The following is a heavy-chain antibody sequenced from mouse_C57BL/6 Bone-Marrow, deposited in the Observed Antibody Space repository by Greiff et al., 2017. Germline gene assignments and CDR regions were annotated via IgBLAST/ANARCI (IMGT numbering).Heavy chain of an antibody. Sequence: EVMLVESGGGLVQPGGSMKLSCVASGFTFSNYWMNWVRQSPEKGLEWVAQIRLKSDNYATHYAESVKGRFTISRDDSKSSVYLQMNNLRAEDTGIYYCTARYYYGSSPDYFDVWGTETTVTVSS. V-gene: IGHV6-3*01. CDR3: TARYYYGSSPDYFDV. CDR1: GFTFSNYW. J-gene: IGHJ1*03. CDR2: IRLKSDNYAT. D-gene: IGHD1-1*01.